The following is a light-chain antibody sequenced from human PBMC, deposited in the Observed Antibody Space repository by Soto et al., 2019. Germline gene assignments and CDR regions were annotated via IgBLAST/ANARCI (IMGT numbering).Light chain of an antibody. V-gene: IGKV3-20*01. J-gene: IGKJ1*01. Sequence: IVLAQSPGTLSLSPGERATLSCRASQSVSSSFLAWYHQKPGQAPRLLIFGASSRATGIPDRFSGSGSGTDFTLTIRRLEPADFAVYYCHHFGSSEWTFGQGTKVEIK. CDR3: HHFGSSEWT. CDR2: GAS. CDR1: QSVSSSF.